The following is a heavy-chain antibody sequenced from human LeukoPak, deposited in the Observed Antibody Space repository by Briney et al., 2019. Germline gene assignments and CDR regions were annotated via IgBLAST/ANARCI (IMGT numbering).Heavy chain of an antibody. D-gene: IGHD3-22*01. CDR3: ARDAAYYYDSSGYYLGSNWFDP. CDR2: IYYSGST. J-gene: IGHJ5*02. Sequence: SETLSLTCTVSGGSISSYYWSWIRQPPGKGLEWMGYIYYSGSTNYNPSLKSRVTISVDTSKNQFSLKLSSVTAADTAVYYCARDAAYYYDSSGYYLGSNWFDPWGQGTLVTVSS. CDR1: GGSISSYY. V-gene: IGHV4-59*01.